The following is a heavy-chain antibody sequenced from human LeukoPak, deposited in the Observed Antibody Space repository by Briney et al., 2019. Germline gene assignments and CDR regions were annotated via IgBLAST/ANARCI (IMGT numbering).Heavy chain of an antibody. CDR1: GYTFTRYY. CDR2: INPSGGST. J-gene: IGHJ4*02. CDR3: ASDSGYDLYLDY. Sequence: ASVKVSCKASGYTFTRYYIHWVRQAPGQGLEWMGTINPSGGSTSYAQKFQGRLTVTRDMSTSTVYMELSSLGSEDTAVYYCASDSGYDLYLDYWGQGTLVTVSS. D-gene: IGHD5-12*01. V-gene: IGHV1-46*01.